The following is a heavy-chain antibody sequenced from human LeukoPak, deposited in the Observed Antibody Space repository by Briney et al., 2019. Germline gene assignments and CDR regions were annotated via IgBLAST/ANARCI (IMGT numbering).Heavy chain of an antibody. CDR3: ARETYYYDR. CDR2: ISYDGSKD. Sequence: GGSLRLSCAASGFTFNTYPMPWVRQAPGKGLEWVAVISYDGSKDYYADSVKGRFTISRDNSKNTLYLQMNSLTPEDTAVYYCARETYYYDRWGQGTLVTVSS. D-gene: IGHD3-22*01. CDR1: GFTFNTYP. V-gene: IGHV3-30-3*01. J-gene: IGHJ4*02.